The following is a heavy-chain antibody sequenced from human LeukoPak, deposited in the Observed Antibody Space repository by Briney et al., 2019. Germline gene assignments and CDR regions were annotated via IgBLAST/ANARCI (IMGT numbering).Heavy chain of an antibody. CDR2: IYHSGST. CDR1: GGSISSSNW. CDR3: AREGSGYFDLLPPVGDYYYYMDV. D-gene: IGHD3-9*01. Sequence: SGTLSLTCAVSGGSISSSNWWSWVRQPPGKGLEWIGEIYHSGSTNYNPSLKSRVTISVDKSKNQFSLKLSSVTAADTAVYYCAREGSGYFDLLPPVGDYYYYMDVWGKGTTVTVSS. V-gene: IGHV4-4*02. J-gene: IGHJ6*03.